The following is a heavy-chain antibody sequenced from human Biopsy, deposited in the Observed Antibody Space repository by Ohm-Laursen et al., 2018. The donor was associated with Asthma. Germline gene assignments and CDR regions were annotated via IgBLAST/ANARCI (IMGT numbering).Heavy chain of an antibody. CDR3: AKRRGNSGHDNDH. J-gene: IGHJ4*02. CDR2: ISYDGNHK. Sequence: SLRLSCAASGFMFRSFGMHWVRQAPGKGLEWVAVISYDGNHKFYEDSVKGRFTISRDNSKNTLYLQMNSLRTEDTAVYYCAKRRGNSGHDNDHWGQGTLVIGPS. CDR1: GFMFRSFG. V-gene: IGHV3-30*18. D-gene: IGHD5-12*01.